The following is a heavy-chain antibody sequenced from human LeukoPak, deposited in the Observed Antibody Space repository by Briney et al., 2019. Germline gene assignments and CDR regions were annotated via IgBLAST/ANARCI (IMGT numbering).Heavy chain of an antibody. CDR1: GFTFSSYT. CDR2: ISSSSSAI. CDR3: ARGALRYSDY. J-gene: IGHJ4*02. D-gene: IGHD3-9*01. V-gene: IGHV3-48*02. Sequence: GGSLRLSCAASGFTFSSYTMNWVRQAPGKGLEWVSSISSSSSAIYYAASVKGRFTISRDSAKNSLYLQMNSLRDEDTAVYYCARGALRYSDYWGQGTLVTVSS.